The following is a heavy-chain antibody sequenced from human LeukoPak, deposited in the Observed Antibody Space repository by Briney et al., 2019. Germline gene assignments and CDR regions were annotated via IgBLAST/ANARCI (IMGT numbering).Heavy chain of an antibody. CDR1: GGTFSSYA. CDR3: ARLGGYDSAWDWFDP. D-gene: IGHD5-12*01. Sequence: ASVKVSCKASGGTFSSYAISWVRQAPGQGLEWVGGIIPIFGTANYARKFQGRVTITADESTSTAYMELSSLRSEDTAVYYCARLGGYDSAWDWFDPWGQGTLVTASS. V-gene: IGHV1-69*13. J-gene: IGHJ5*02. CDR2: IIPIFGTA.